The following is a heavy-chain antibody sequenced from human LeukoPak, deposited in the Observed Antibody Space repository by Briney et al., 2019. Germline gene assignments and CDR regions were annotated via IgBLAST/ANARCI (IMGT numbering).Heavy chain of an antibody. CDR3: ARAQTRTLGYFDY. Sequence: GGSLRLSCAASGFTFSSYAMHWVRQAPGKGLEWVAVISYDGSNKYYADSVKGRFTISRDNSKNTLSLQMNSLRAEDTAVYYCARAQTRTLGYFDYWGQGTLVTVSS. CDR1: GFTFSSYA. V-gene: IGHV3-30*04. CDR2: ISYDGSNK. D-gene: IGHD2-2*01. J-gene: IGHJ4*02.